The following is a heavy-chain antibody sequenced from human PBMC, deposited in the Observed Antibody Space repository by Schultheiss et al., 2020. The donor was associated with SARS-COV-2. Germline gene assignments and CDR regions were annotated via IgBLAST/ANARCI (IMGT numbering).Heavy chain of an antibody. D-gene: IGHD3-3*01. CDR2: INSDGSST. Sequence: GGSLRLSCAASGFTFSSYWMHWVRQAPGKGLVWVSRINSDGSSTSYADSVKGRFTISRDNAKNTLYLQMNSLRAEDTAVYYCARDQLRFLEWLSTGIVYYYGMDVWGQGTTVTAP. V-gene: IGHV3-74*01. CDR3: ARDQLRFLEWLSTGIVYYYGMDV. CDR1: GFTFSSYW. J-gene: IGHJ6*02.